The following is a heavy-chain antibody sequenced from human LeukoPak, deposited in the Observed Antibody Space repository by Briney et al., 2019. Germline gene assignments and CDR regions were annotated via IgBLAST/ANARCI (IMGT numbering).Heavy chain of an antibody. CDR3: ARVVSADRSVPYYYYMDV. Sequence: GGSLRLPCAASGCTFNTYNMCWVRQAPGKGLEWISSISTTSYIYYADSVEGRFTVSRDKSQNQLFLQMSSVRAEDTAVYYGARVVSADRSVPYYYYMDVWGKGTTVTVSS. V-gene: IGHV3-21*01. CDR2: ISTTSYI. J-gene: IGHJ6*03. D-gene: IGHD2-8*02. CDR1: GCTFNTYN.